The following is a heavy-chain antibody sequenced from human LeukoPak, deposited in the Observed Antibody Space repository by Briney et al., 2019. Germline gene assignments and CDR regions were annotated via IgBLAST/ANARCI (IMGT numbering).Heavy chain of an antibody. CDR1: GFTFSNYG. V-gene: IGHV3-30*02. CDR2: TWYDGSNK. D-gene: IGHD4-23*01. CDR3: AKVLAVTSYGAKSIFDH. J-gene: IGHJ4*02. Sequence: SGGSLRLSCAASGFTFSNYGMHWVRQAPGKGLEWVAFTWYDGSNKYYADSVKGRFTISRDNSKNTVYLQMNSLRAEDTAVYYCAKVLAVTSYGAKSIFDHWGQGTLVTVSS.